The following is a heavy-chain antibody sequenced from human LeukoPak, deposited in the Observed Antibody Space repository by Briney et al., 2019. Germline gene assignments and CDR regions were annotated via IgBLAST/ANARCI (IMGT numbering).Heavy chain of an antibody. D-gene: IGHD2-21*02. V-gene: IGHV1-69*04. Sequence: GASVKVSCEASGYTFTSYGISWVRQAPGQGLEWMGRIIPILGIANYAQKFQGGVTITADKSTSTAYMELSSLRSEDTAVYYCARRPNCGGDCYQNWFDPWGQGTLVTVSS. CDR1: GYTFTSYG. CDR2: IIPILGIA. CDR3: ARRPNCGGDCYQNWFDP. J-gene: IGHJ5*02.